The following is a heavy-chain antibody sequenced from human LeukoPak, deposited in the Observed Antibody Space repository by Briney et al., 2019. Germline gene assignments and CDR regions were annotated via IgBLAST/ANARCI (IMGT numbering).Heavy chain of an antibody. CDR1: GYTFTSYG. J-gene: IGHJ4*02. D-gene: IGHD3-22*01. V-gene: IGHV1-18*01. CDR2: TSAYNGNT. Sequence: GASVKVSCKASGYTFTSYGISWVRQAPGQGLEWMGWTSAYNGNTNYAQKLQGRVTMTTDTSTSTAYMEQRSLRSDDTAVYYCARGVGSGYYGYFDYWGQGTLVTVSS. CDR3: ARGVGSGYYGYFDY.